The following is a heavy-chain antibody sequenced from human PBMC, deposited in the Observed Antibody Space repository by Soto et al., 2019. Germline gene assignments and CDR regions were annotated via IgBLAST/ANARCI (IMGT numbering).Heavy chain of an antibody. J-gene: IGHJ5*02. CDR2: INHSGST. D-gene: IGHD3-16*02. CDR1: GGSFSGYY. Sequence: SETLSLTCAVYGGSFSGYYWSWIRQPPGKGLEWIGEINHSGSTNYNPSLKRRVTISVDTSKNQFSLKLRSVTAADTAVYYCARGIRLGELSLESWFDPWGQGTLVT. V-gene: IGHV4-34*01. CDR3: ARGIRLGELSLESWFDP.